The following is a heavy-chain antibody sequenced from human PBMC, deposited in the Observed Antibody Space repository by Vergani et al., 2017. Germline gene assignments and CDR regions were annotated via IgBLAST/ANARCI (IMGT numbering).Heavy chain of an antibody. Sequence: EVQLLESGGGSAQPGESLRLSCVASGFTFTAHGLNWVRQAPGKGLEWVSYISGSGSTIYYADSVKGRFTISRDNAKNSLYLQMNSLRAEDTALYYCARPNGDGRYAFDIWGQGTMVTVSP. V-gene: IGHV3-48*01. CDR2: ISGSGSTI. D-gene: IGHD4-17*01. CDR1: GFTFTAHG. CDR3: ARPNGDGRYAFDI. J-gene: IGHJ3*02.